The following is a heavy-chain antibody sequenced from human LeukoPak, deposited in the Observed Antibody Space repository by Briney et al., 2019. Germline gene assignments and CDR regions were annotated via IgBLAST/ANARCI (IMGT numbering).Heavy chain of an antibody. CDR1: GFTFGNYA. D-gene: IGHD3-3*01. CDR3: AKALEVFWSGYYKPFDY. V-gene: IGHV3-30*02. J-gene: IGHJ4*02. Sequence: GGSLRLSCAASGFTFGNYAMNWVRQAPGEGLEWVAFIRYDGSDNHYAESVKGRFTISRDNSKNTLYLQMNSLRAVDTAVYYCAKALEVFWSGYYKPFDYWGRGTLVTVSS. CDR2: IRYDGSDN.